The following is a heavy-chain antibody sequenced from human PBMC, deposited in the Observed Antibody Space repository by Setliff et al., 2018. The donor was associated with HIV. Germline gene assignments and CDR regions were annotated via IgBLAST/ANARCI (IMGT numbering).Heavy chain of an antibody. CDR1: GFTFKTDA. CDR2: IWYDGSNK. D-gene: IGHD4-17*01. Sequence: GGSLRLSCAASGFTFKTDAMHWVRQAPGKGLEWVAFIWYDGSNKEYGDSVKGRFTISRDNSKNSLYLQMNSLRAEDTAVYYCARDLLNGDYGYWGQGTLVTVSS. V-gene: IGHV3-33*01. J-gene: IGHJ4*02. CDR3: ARDLLNGDYGY.